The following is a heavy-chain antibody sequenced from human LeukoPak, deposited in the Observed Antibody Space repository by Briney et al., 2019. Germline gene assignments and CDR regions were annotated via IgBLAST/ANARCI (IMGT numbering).Heavy chain of an antibody. J-gene: IGHJ3*02. CDR2: IYYSGST. CDR3: ARGEGDYKPRDAFDI. CDR1: GGSISSYY. V-gene: IGHV4-59*08. Sequence: SETLSLTCTVSGGSISSYYWSWIRQPPGKGLEWIGYIYYSGSTNYNPSLKSRVTISVDTSKNQFSLKLSSVTAADTAVYYCARGEGDYKPRDAFDIWGQGTMVTVSS. D-gene: IGHD4-17*01.